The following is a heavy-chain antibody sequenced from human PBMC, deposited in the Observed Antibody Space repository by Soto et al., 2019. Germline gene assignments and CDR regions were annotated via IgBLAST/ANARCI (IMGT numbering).Heavy chain of an antibody. CDR1: GFSLSTSGVA. J-gene: IGHJ5*02. CDR2: IYWDDDK. V-gene: IGHV2-5*02. CDR3: AHRQVAASATGSNGVDP. D-gene: IGHD6-13*01. Sequence: QITLKESGPTLVKPTQTLTLTCNFSGFSLSTSGVAVGWIRQPPGKALEWLALIYWDDDKRYSPSLKSRLTITKDTAKNQVGITMTNMDPVDTATYYVAHRQVAASATGSNGVDPWCQGTLVTVSS.